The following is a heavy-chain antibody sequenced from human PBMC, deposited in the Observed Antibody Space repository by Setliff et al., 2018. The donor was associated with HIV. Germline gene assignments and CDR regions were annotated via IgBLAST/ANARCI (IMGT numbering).Heavy chain of an antibody. J-gene: IGHJ4*02. D-gene: IGHD3-22*01. CDR2: INAGNGDT. Sequence: GASVKVSCKTSGFTFSNYAIHWVRQAPGQGLEWMGWINAGNGDTRYSPKFQGRVTITADKSTSTAYMELSSLRSEDTAVYYCARDAYYYSSGYYFNGGFDYWGQGTLVTVSS. CDR3: ARDAYYYSSGYYFNGGFDY. CDR1: GFTFSNYA. V-gene: IGHV1-3*01.